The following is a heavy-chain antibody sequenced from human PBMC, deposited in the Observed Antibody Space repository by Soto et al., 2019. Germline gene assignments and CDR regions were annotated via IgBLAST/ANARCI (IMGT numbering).Heavy chain of an antibody. J-gene: IGHJ4*02. CDR1: GFTFSSYG. D-gene: IGHD1-1*01. Sequence: GGSLRLSCAASGFTFSSYGMHWVRQAPGKGLEWVAVIWYDGSNKYYADSVKGRFTISRDNSKNTLYLQMNSLRAEDTAVYYCARGYNWNDGGGRNYFDYWGQGTLVTVSS. V-gene: IGHV3-33*01. CDR3: ARGYNWNDGGGRNYFDY. CDR2: IWYDGSNK.